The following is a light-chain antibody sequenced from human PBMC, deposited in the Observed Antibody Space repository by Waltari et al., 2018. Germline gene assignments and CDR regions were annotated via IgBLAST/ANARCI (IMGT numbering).Light chain of an antibody. Sequence: DIQMTQSPSAMSASVGDRVTITCRASQGLSNYLAWFQQKPGKVPKRLIYVASSLQSGVPSRFSGSGSGTEFTFTISSLQPEDFATYYCLQHNSYPWTFGQGTKVEIK. J-gene: IGKJ1*01. CDR1: QGLSNY. CDR2: VAS. V-gene: IGKV1-17*03. CDR3: LQHNSYPWT.